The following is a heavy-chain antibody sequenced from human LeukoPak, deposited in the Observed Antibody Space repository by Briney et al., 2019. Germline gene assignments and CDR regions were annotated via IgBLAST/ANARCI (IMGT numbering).Heavy chain of an antibody. Sequence: GGSLRLSCAASGFTFSSYGMHWVRQAPGKGLEWVAVISYDGSNKYYADSVKGRFTNSRDNSKNTLYLQMNSLRAEDTAVYYCAKGARGGCSGGSCNPFDYWGQGTLVTVSS. J-gene: IGHJ4*02. V-gene: IGHV3-30*18. CDR1: GFTFSSYG. CDR2: ISYDGSNK. D-gene: IGHD2-15*01. CDR3: AKGARGGCSGGSCNPFDY.